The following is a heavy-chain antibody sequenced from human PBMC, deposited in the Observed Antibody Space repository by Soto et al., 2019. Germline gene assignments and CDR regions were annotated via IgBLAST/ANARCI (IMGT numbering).Heavy chain of an antibody. CDR1: GFTFSSYN. CDR3: ARMYSVSSPFDY. V-gene: IGHV3-21*01. J-gene: IGHJ4*02. CDR2: ISSGSSYL. Sequence: EVQLVESGGGLVKPGGSLRLSCAASGFTFSSYNLNWVRQAPGKGLEWVSSISSGSSYLFYADSVKGRFTISRDNAKNLLYLQMDSLRAEDTAVYYCARMYSVSSPFDYWGQGTLVTVSS. D-gene: IGHD6-6*01.